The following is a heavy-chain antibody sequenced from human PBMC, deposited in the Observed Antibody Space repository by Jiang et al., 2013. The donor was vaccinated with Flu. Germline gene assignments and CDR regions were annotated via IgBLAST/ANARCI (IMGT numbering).Heavy chain of an antibody. CDR1: GFTFSSYG. J-gene: IGHJ4*02. D-gene: IGHD2-8*01. Sequence: VQLVESGGGVVQPGSSLTLSCAASGFTFSSYGMHWVRQAPGKGLEWVAFIRSDESNKYYADSVKGRSTISRDNYRKALYLQMNSLRAEDTAVYFCAKDGCTSGVCYYFEYCGQGTLVTVSS. CDR3: AKDGCTSGVCYYFEY. V-gene: IGHV3-30*02. CDR2: IRSDESNK.